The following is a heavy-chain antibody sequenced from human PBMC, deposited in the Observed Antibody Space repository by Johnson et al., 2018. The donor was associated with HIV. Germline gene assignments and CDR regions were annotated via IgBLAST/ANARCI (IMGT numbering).Heavy chain of an antibody. Sequence: VQLVESGGGLVQPGGSLRLSCVASGFTVSGNYMSWVRQAPGKGLEWVSVMYSGGSTYYADSVKGRFTISRDNSKNTLYLQMNSLRAEDTAFYYCARGHMVRGVTHAFDIWGQGTMVTVSS. J-gene: IGHJ3*02. CDR1: GFTVSGNY. V-gene: IGHV3-66*01. CDR2: MYSGGST. CDR3: ARGHMVRGVTHAFDI. D-gene: IGHD3-10*01.